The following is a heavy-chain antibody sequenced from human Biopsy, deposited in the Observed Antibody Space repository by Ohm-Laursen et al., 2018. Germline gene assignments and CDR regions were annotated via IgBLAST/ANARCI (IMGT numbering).Heavy chain of an antibody. D-gene: IGHD4-11*01. CDR1: GDSVTKYY. V-gene: IGHV4-59*02. CDR3: ARDSGILNYGNFKYYHYYGMDV. J-gene: IGHJ6*02. Sequence: TLSLTCTVSGDSVTKYYWSWIRQPPGKGLEWIGHIYYSVMTNYNPSLQSRVSISVDTSRNQVSLTLSSVTAADTAVYYCARDSGILNYGNFKYYHYYGMDVWGRGILVTVSS. CDR2: IYYSVMT.